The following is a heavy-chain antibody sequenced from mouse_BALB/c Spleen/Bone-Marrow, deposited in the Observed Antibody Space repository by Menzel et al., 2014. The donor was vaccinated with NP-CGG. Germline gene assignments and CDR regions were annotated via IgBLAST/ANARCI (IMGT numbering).Heavy chain of an antibody. CDR2: IYPGSGST. D-gene: IGHD2-4*01. CDR3: ARCGGLRDFDY. V-gene: IGHV1-77*01. CDR1: GYTFTDYV. Sequence: QVQLQQSGPELVKPGASVKMSCKASGYTFTDYVISWVKQRTGQGLEWIGEIYPGSGSTYYNEKFKGKATLTADKSSNTAYMQLNSLTSEDSAVYFCARCGGLRDFDYWGQGTTLTVSS. J-gene: IGHJ2*01.